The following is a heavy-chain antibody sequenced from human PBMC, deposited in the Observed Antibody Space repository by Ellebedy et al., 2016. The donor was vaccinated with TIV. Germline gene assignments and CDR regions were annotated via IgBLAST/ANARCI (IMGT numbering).Heavy chain of an antibody. CDR3: ARARLMVRGGGFDP. CDR2: MNPNSGNT. Sequence: ASVKVSXXASGYTFTSYDINWVRQATGQGLEWMGWMNPNSGNTGYAQKFQGRVTMTRNTSISTAYMELSSLRSEDTAVYYCARARLMVRGGGFDPWGQGTLVTVSS. J-gene: IGHJ5*02. D-gene: IGHD3-10*01. V-gene: IGHV1-8*01. CDR1: GYTFTSYD.